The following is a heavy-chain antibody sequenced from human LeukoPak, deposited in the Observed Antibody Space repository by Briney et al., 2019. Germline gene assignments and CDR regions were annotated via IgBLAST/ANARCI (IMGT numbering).Heavy chain of an antibody. CDR3: ARALGYCSSTSCYMGYFQH. Sequence: SETLSLTCAVSGGSLSRSNWWSWVRQPPGKGLEWIGEIYQSGSTNYNPSLKSRVTISVDRSKNQFSLKLSSVTAADTAVYYCARALGYCSSTSCYMGYFQHWGQGTLVTVSS. J-gene: IGHJ1*01. V-gene: IGHV4-4*02. CDR2: IYQSGST. CDR1: GGSLSRSNW. D-gene: IGHD2-2*01.